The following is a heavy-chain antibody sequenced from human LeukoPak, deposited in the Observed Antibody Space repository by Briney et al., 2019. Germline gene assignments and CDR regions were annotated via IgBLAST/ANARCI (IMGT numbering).Heavy chain of an antibody. J-gene: IGHJ4*02. V-gene: IGHV3-74*01. CDR1: GFTFTSYY. D-gene: IGHD3-9*01. CDR3: VKAKARYFDWLFPDY. Sequence: GGSLRLSCAASGFTFTSYYMHWVRQAPGKGLVWVSRISGDGSNTIYADSVKGRFTISRDNAKNTVYLQMNSLRAEDTAIYYCVKAKARYFDWLFPDYWGQGTLVTVSS. CDR2: ISGDGSNT.